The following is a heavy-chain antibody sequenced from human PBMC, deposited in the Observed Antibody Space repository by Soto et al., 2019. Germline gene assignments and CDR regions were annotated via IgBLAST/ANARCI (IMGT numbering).Heavy chain of an antibody. CDR3: ARGRHHGIGYCSGGRCYQTGYWFDP. CDR1: GGSFSGYY. V-gene: IGHV4-34*01. J-gene: IGHJ5*02. CDR2: INHSGST. D-gene: IGHD2-15*01. Sequence: PSETLSLTCAVYGGSFSGYYWSWIRQPPGKGLEWIGEINHSGSTNYNPSLKSRVTISVDTSKNQFSLKLSSVTAADTAVYYCARGRHHGIGYCSGGRCYQTGYWFDPWGQGTLVTVSS.